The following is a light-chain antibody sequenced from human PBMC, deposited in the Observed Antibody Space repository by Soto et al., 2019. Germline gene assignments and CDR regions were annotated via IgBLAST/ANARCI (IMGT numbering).Light chain of an antibody. CDR3: QQYGSSPWT. CDR2: DAS. Sequence: EIVLTQSPGTLSLSPGERATLSCRASQSVSSSYLAWYQQKPGQAPRLLIYDASSRAPGIPDRFSGSGSGTDFTLTISRLEPEDFAVYYCQQYGSSPWTFGQGTKVEIK. J-gene: IGKJ1*01. CDR1: QSVSSSY. V-gene: IGKV3-20*01.